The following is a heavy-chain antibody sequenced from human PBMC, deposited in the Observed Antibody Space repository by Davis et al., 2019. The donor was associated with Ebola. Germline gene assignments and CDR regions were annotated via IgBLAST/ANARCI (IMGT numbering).Heavy chain of an antibody. V-gene: IGHV1-18*01. CDR2: ISAYNGNT. Sequence: ASVKVSCKASGYTFTIYGVSWVRQAPGQGLEWMGWISAYNGNTDYAQKLQGRVTMTTDTSTSTAYMELRSLRSDDTAVYYCARGPLAVADPEFDYWGQGTLVTVSS. CDR1: GYTFTIYG. CDR3: ARGPLAVADPEFDY. J-gene: IGHJ4*02. D-gene: IGHD6-19*01.